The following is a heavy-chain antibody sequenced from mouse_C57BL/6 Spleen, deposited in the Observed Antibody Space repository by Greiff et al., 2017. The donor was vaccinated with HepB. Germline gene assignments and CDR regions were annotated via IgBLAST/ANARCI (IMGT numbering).Heavy chain of an antibody. Sequence: QVTLKESGPGILQSSQTLSLTCSFSGFSLSTSGMGVSWIRQPSGKGLEWLAHIYWDDDKRYNPSLKSRLTISKDTSRNQLFLKITSVATADTATYYCARSVDDYQGAFDYWGQGTTLTVSS. CDR1: GFSLSTSGMG. CDR3: ARSVDDYQGAFDY. J-gene: IGHJ2*01. CDR2: IYWDDDK. D-gene: IGHD2-4*01. V-gene: IGHV8-12*01.